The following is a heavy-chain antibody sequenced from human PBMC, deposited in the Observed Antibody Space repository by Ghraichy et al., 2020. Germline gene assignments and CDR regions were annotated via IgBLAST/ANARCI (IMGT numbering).Heavy chain of an antibody. CDR3: VKDVRSGGAFDI. CDR2: ISGSGSNT. CDR1: GFRFSSND. Sequence: GGSLRLSCAASGFRFSSNDMSWVRQAPGKGLEWVSVISGSGSNTYYADSVKGRFTISRDNSKNTLYLQMNSLRAEDTAIYHCVKDVRSGGAFDIWGQGTMVTVS. V-gene: IGHV3-23*01. J-gene: IGHJ3*02.